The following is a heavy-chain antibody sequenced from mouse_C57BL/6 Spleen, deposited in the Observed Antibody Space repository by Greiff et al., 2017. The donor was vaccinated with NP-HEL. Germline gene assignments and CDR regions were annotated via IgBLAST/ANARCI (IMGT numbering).Heavy chain of an antibody. D-gene: IGHD2-14*01. V-gene: IGHV1-64*01. CDR2: IHPNSGST. J-gene: IGHJ1*03. CDR3: ARSTIGCDV. Sequence: QVQLQQPGAELVKPGASVTLSCKASGYTFTSYWMHWVKQRPGQGLEWIGMIHPNSGSTNYNEKFKSKATLTVDKSSSTAYMQLSRLTSEDSAVYYCARSTIGCDVWGTGTTVTVSS. CDR1: GYTFTSYW.